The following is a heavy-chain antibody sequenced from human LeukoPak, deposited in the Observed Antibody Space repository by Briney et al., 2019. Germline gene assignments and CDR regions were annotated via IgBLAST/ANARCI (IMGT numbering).Heavy chain of an antibody. J-gene: IGHJ4*02. Sequence: GGSLILSCAASGFTFSSYAMHWVSQAPGKGLEWVAVISYDASNIYYADSVKGRFTISRDNSKSTLYLQMNSLRAEDTAVYYCARAGGSGWSPFDYWGQGTLVTVSS. CDR1: GFTFSSYA. V-gene: IGHV3-30-3*01. CDR3: ARAGGSGWSPFDY. CDR2: ISYDASNI. D-gene: IGHD6-19*01.